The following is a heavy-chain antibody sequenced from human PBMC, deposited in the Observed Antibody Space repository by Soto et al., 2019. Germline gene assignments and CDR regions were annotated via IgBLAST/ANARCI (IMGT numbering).Heavy chain of an antibody. J-gene: IGHJ5*02. D-gene: IGHD1-1*01. CDR3: VRDGTKTLRDWFDP. V-gene: IGHV4-4*07. Sequence: PSETLSLTCTVSGASISGYYWSWVRKSAGKGLEWIGRIYATGTTDYNPSLKSRVMMSVDTSKKQFSLRLRSVTAADTAVYYCVRDGTKTLRDWFDPWGQGISVTVSS. CDR1: GASISGYY. CDR2: IYATGTT.